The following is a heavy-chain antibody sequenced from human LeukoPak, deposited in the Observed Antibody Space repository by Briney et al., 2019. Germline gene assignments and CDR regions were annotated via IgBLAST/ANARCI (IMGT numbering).Heavy chain of an antibody. CDR3: ARRYYYDSSGFPHYWYFDL. Sequence: SETLSLTCTVSGGSISSYYWSWIRQPPGKGLEWIGYIYYSGSTNYNPSLKGRVTISVDTSKNQFSLKLSSVTAADTAVYYCARRYYYDSSGFPHYWYFDLWGRGTLVTVSS. CDR1: GGSISSYY. V-gene: IGHV4-59*01. J-gene: IGHJ2*01. CDR2: IYYSGST. D-gene: IGHD3-22*01.